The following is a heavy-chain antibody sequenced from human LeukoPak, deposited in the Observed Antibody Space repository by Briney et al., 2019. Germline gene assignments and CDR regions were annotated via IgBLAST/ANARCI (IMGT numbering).Heavy chain of an antibody. CDR1: GSTFSIYS. V-gene: IGHV1-18*01. CDR3: ARRAASDMEYYYYYSMDV. CDR2: ISAYNGNT. J-gene: IGHJ6*02. D-gene: IGHD5-18*01. Sequence: ASVKVSCKASGSTFSIYSISWVRQAPGQGLEWMGWISAYNGNTKYAQDLQGRVTLTTDTATSTAYMELWSLTSDDTAVYYGARRAASDMEYYYYYSMDVWGQGTTVTVSS.